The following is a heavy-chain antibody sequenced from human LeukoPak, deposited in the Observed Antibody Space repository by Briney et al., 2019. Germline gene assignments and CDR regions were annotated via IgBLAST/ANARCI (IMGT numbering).Heavy chain of an antibody. D-gene: IGHD6-13*01. CDR2: IVVGSGNT. CDR1: GFTFTSSA. Sequence: SVKVSCKASGFTFTSSAMQWVRQARGQRLEWIGWIVVGSGNTNYAQKFQERVTITRDMSTSTAYMELSSLRSEDTAVYYCAKGGSSSPRAGDLFDYWGQGTLVTVSS. J-gene: IGHJ4*02. CDR3: AKGGSSSPRAGDLFDY. V-gene: IGHV1-58*02.